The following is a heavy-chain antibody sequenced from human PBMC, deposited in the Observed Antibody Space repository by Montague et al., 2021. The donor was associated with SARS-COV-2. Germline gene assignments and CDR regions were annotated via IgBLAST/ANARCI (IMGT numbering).Heavy chain of an antibody. CDR3: ARGYQLRFLEWSSRQSTFDY. CDR2: IDYSGYT. CDR1: GGSIRTSDYY. V-gene: IGHV4-39*01. D-gene: IGHD3-3*01. J-gene: IGHJ4*02. Sequence: SETLSLTCSVSGGSIRTSDYYWGWIRQPPGKGLEWIGTIDYSGYTYYNPSLKSRVTISLDTSKNQFSLKLGSVTAADTAVYYCARGYQLRFLEWSSRQSTFDYWGQGTLVTVSS.